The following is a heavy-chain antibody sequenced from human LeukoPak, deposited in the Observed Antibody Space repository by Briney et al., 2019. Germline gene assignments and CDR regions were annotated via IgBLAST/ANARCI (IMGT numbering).Heavy chain of an antibody. CDR3: ARASAGDDILTGYYLHFDY. V-gene: IGHV4-61*05. J-gene: IGHJ4*02. D-gene: IGHD3-9*01. CDR1: GGSISSSTYY. Sequence: SETLSLTCTVSGGSISSSTYYWGWIRQPPGKGLEWIGYIYYSGSTNYNPSLKSRVTISVDTSKNQFSLKLSSVTAADTAVYYCARASAGDDILTGYYLHFDYWGQGTLVTVSS. CDR2: IYYSGST.